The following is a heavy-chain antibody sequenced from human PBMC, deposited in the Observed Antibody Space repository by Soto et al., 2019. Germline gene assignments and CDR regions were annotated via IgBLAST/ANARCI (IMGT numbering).Heavy chain of an antibody. Sequence: PGGSLRLSCAASGFTFSNAWMSWVRQAPGKGLEWVGRIKSKTDGGTTDYAAPVKGRFTISRDDSKNTLYLQMNSLKTEDTAVYYCTTGRNKIRRKDIVVVVAHEFDYWGQGTLVTLSS. CDR3: TTGRNKIRRKDIVVVVAHEFDY. V-gene: IGHV3-15*01. CDR2: IKSKTDGGTT. J-gene: IGHJ4*02. CDR1: GFTFSNAW. D-gene: IGHD2-15*01.